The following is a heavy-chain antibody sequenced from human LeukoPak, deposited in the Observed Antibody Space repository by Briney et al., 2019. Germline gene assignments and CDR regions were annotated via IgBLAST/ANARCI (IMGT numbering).Heavy chain of an antibody. CDR1: GYSITSGYY. CDR3: ARAAWSNYYYYYMDV. Sequence: KASEILSLTCTVSGYSITSGYYWGWIRQPPGKGLEWIASIYYSGSTQYNPSLKSRVTVSVDTSKNQFSLKLSSVTAADTAVYYCARAAWSNYYYYYMDVWGKGTTVTVSS. V-gene: IGHV4-38-2*02. CDR2: IYYSGST. D-gene: IGHD6-25*01. J-gene: IGHJ6*03.